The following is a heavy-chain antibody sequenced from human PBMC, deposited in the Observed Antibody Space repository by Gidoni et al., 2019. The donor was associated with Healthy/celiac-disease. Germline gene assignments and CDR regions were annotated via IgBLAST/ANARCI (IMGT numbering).Heavy chain of an antibody. CDR3: ARAAIEYSSSPPSAYYYGMDV. CDR2: IYYSGST. D-gene: IGHD6-6*01. CDR1: GGSISSGGYY. Sequence: QVQLQESGPGLVKPSQTLSLTCTVSGGSISSGGYYLSWIRQHPGKGLEWIGYIYYSGSTYYNPSLKSRVTISVDTSKNQFSLKLSSVTAADTAVYYCARAAIEYSSSPPSAYYYGMDVWGQGTTVTVSS. V-gene: IGHV4-31*03. J-gene: IGHJ6*02.